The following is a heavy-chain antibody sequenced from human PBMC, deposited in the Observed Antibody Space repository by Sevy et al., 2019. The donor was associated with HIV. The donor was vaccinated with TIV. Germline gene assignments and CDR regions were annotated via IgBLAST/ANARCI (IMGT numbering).Heavy chain of an antibody. CDR3: ARHCGGDCSHAFDI. V-gene: IGHV4-34*01. D-gene: IGHD2-21*02. Sequence: SETLSLTCAVYGGSFSGYYWSWIRQPPGKGLEWIGEINHSGRTNYNPSLKSRVTISLYTYKNQFSLKLSSVTAADTAVYYCARHCGGDCSHAFDIWGQGTMVTVSS. CDR2: INHSGRT. J-gene: IGHJ3*02. CDR1: GGSFSGYY.